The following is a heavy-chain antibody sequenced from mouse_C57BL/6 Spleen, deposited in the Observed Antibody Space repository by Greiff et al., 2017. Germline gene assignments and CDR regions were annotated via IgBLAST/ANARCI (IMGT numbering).Heavy chain of an antibody. Sequence: VKLQESDAELVKPGASVKISCKVSGYTFTDHTIHWMKQRPEQGLEWIGYIYPRDGSTKYNEKFKGKATLTADKSSSTAYMQLNSLTSEDSAVYFCAREGYYYGSAPWFAYWGQGTLVTVSA. V-gene: IGHV1-78*01. D-gene: IGHD1-1*01. CDR3: AREGYYYGSAPWFAY. CDR1: GYTFTDHT. J-gene: IGHJ3*01. CDR2: IYPRDGST.